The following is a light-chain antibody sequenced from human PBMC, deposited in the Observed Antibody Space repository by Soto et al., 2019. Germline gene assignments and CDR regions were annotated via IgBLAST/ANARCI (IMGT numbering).Light chain of an antibody. Sequence: DIQMTQSPSSLSASVGDRVTMTCRASQDIGINLGWFQQKPGEAPKLLIYDASALPRGVPSRFSGSGSGTKFTLTIASLQPDDFATYYCQQYETFSGTFGPGTKVDIK. J-gene: IGKJ1*01. CDR2: DAS. CDR3: QQYETFSGT. V-gene: IGKV1-17*01. CDR1: QDIGIN.